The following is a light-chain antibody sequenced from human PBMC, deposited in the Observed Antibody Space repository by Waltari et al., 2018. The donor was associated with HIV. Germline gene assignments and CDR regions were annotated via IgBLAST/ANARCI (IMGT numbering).Light chain of an antibody. CDR1: QSLLHSNGNND. V-gene: IGKV2-28*01. J-gene: IGKJ4*01. CDR2: LAS. CDR3: MQSLQTPRT. Sequence: IVMTQSPLSLPVSPGEPASISCRSNQSLLHSNGNNDLDWYLHKSGQSPKLVIYLASIRASGVPDRVRGSGSGTDCTLKFSRVEAEDVGVYYCMQSLQTPRTFGGGTNVQIK.